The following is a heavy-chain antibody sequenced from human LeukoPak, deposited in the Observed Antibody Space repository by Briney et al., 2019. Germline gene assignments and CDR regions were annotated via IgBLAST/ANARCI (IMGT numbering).Heavy chain of an antibody. CDR3: ARASRLGELSLGY. CDR1: GGSISSYY. J-gene: IGHJ4*02. Sequence: SETLSLTCTVSGGSISSYYWSWIRQPPGKGLEWIGYIYYSGSTNYNASLKSRVTISVDTSKNQFSLKLSSVTAADTAVYYCARASRLGELSLGYWGQGTLVTVSS. D-gene: IGHD3-16*02. V-gene: IGHV4-59*08. CDR2: IYYSGST.